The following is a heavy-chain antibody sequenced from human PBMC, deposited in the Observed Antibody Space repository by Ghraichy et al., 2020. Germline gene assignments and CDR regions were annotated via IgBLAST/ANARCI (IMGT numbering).Heavy chain of an antibody. V-gene: IGHV4-59*08. Sequence: SETLSLTCTVSGGSISDNIWSFIPQPPGKGLDWIGYIHSSGSTNNKSSLKTRVTMSVDTTKNQFSLTLVSVTAAATAVYCCAGHGASIVRATQGGQGTLVTVS. D-gene: IGHD1-26*01. CDR2: IHSSGST. CDR1: GGSISDNI. J-gene: IGHJ4*02. CDR3: AGHGASIVRATQ.